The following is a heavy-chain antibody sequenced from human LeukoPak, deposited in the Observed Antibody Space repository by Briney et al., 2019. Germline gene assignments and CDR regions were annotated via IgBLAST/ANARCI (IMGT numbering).Heavy chain of an antibody. CDR2: ISSSSSYI. J-gene: IGHJ5*02. Sequence: PGGSLRLSCAASGFTFSSYSMNWVRQAPGKGLGWVSSISSSSSYIYYADSVKGRFTISRDNAKNSLYLQMNSLRAEDTAVYYCARDETYYYGSGSPSNWFDPWGQGTLVTVSS. V-gene: IGHV3-21*01. CDR1: GFTFSSYS. D-gene: IGHD3-10*01. CDR3: ARDETYYYGSGSPSNWFDP.